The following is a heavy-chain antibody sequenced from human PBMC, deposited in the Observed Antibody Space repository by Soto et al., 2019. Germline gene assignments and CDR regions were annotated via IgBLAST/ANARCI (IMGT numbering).Heavy chain of an antibody. D-gene: IGHD4-17*01. Sequence: QVPLVQSGAEVKKPGSSVKVSCKASGGTFSSYTISWVRQAPGQGLEWMGRIIPILGIANYAQKFQGRVTITADKSTSTAYMELSSLRSEDTAVYYCARDSDTVTDAFDIWGQGTMVTVSS. V-gene: IGHV1-69*08. CDR2: IIPILGIA. J-gene: IGHJ3*02. CDR1: GGTFSSYT. CDR3: ARDSDTVTDAFDI.